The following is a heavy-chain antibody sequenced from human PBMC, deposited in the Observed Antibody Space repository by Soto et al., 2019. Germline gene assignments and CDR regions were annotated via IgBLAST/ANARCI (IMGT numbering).Heavy chain of an antibody. CDR2: IIPILGIA. V-gene: IGHV1-69*02. CDR1: GGTFSSYT. Sequence: QVQLVQSGAEVKKPGSSVKVSCKASGGTFSSYTISWVRQAPGQGLEWMGRIIPILGIANYAQKFQGRVTIPADKSTSTAYMERSSLRSEDTAVYYCAKGTTVVPAAIGYYYYGMDVWGQGTTVTVSS. D-gene: IGHD2-2*02. CDR3: AKGTTVVPAAIGYYYYGMDV. J-gene: IGHJ6*02.